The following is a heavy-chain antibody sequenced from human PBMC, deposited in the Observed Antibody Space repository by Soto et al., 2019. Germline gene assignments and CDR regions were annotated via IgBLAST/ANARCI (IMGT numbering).Heavy chain of an antibody. CDR1: GYTFTSFY. CDR2: VNPNGGNT. J-gene: IGHJ3*02. D-gene: IGHD5-18*01. Sequence: GASVKVSCKASGYTFTSFYIHWVRQAPGQGLEWVGIVNPNGGNTNYAQNFKGRITITRDTSASTAYMDLSSLRSEDTAVYYCARDRALKRIQLWLRAHDAFDIWGQGTMVTVSS. CDR3: ARDRALKRIQLWLRAHDAFDI. V-gene: IGHV1-46*01.